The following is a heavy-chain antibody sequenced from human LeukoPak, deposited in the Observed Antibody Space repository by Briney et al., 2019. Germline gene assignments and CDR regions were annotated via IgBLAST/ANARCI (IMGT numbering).Heavy chain of an antibody. Sequence: PGESLKISCKGSGYSFTSYWIGWVRQMPGKGLERMGIIYPGDSDTTYSPSFQGQVTISADKSISTAYLQWSSLKASDTAMYYCARTYYDFWSGYLVYWGQGTLVTVSS. D-gene: IGHD3-3*01. CDR3: ARTYYDFWSGYLVY. CDR2: IYPGDSDT. V-gene: IGHV5-51*01. CDR1: GYSFTSYW. J-gene: IGHJ4*02.